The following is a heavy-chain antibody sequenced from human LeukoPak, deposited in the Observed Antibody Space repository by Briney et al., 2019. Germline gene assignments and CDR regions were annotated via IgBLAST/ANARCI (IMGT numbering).Heavy chain of an antibody. D-gene: IGHD6-13*01. J-gene: IGHJ4*02. CDR1: GYTLTELS. Sequence: ASVKVSCKVSGYTLTELSMHWVRQAPGKGLEWRGGFDPEDGETIYAQKFQGRVTMTEDTSTDTAYMELSSLRSEDTAVYYCATEHIAAAAPTIDGDYQRRYFDYWGQGTLVTVSS. V-gene: IGHV1-24*01. CDR3: ATEHIAAAAPTIDGDYQRRYFDY. CDR2: FDPEDGET.